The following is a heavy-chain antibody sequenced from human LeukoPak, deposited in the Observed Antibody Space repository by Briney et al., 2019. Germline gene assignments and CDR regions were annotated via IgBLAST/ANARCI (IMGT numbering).Heavy chain of an antibody. V-gene: IGHV4-4*02. D-gene: IGHD3-3*01. J-gene: IGHJ5*02. CDR2: IYHSGST. Sequence: PSETLSLTCAVSGGSISSSNWWSWVRQPPGKGLEWIGEIYHSGSTNYNPSLKSRVTISVDKSKNQFSLKLSSVTAADTAVYYCARTRRITIFGVVSYWFDPWGQGTLVTVSS. CDR1: GGSISSSNW. CDR3: ARTRRITIFGVVSYWFDP.